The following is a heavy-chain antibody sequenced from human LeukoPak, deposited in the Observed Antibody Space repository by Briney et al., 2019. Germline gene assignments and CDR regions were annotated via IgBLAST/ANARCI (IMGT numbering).Heavy chain of an antibody. Sequence: GGSLRLSCAASGFTFSSYWMSWVRQAPGTGLEWVAVIWYDGSNEKYADSVKGQFTISRDNSQNTLYLQMNSLRAEDTAVYYCAREGIQCLEWPDTKAPYGMDVWGQGTTVTVSS. CDR2: IWYDGSNE. V-gene: IGHV3-33*08. CDR3: AREGIQCLEWPDTKAPYGMDV. J-gene: IGHJ6*02. CDR1: GFTFSSYW. D-gene: IGHD3-3*01.